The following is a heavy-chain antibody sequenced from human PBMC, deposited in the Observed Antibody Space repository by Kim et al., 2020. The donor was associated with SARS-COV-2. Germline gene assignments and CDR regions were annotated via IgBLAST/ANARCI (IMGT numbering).Heavy chain of an antibody. CDR1: GGSISSSSYY. CDR3: ARGRIGWEDNDAFDI. V-gene: IGHV4-39*01. Sequence: SETLSLTCTVSGGSISSSSYYWGWIRQPPGKGLEWIGSIYYSGSTYYNPSLKSRVTISVETSKNQFSLKLSSVTAADTAVYYCARGRIGWEDNDAFDIWGQGTMVTVSS. D-gene: IGHD6-19*01. J-gene: IGHJ3*02. CDR2: IYYSGST.